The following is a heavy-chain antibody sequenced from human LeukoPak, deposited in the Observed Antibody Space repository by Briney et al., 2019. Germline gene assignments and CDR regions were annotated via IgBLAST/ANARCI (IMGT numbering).Heavy chain of an antibody. CDR2: IDTTSTTM. CDR1: GFTFDTYT. J-gene: IGHJ1*01. V-gene: IGHV3-48*01. CDR3: TRGLVVVAQYFQH. Sequence: GGSLRLSCAAPGFTFDTYTMNWVRQAPGTGLEWVSYIDTTSTTMYYADSVKGRFTISRDNAKNSLYLQMNSLRVEDTAVYYCTRGLVVVAQYFQHWGQGTLVTVSS. D-gene: IGHD2-15*01.